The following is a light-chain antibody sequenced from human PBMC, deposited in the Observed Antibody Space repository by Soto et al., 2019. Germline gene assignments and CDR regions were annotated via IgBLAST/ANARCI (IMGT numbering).Light chain of an antibody. J-gene: IGKJ4*01. CDR1: QSVSSN. CDR3: QQYNNWPWIT. CDR2: GAS. V-gene: IGKV3-15*01. Sequence: EIVMTQSPATLSVSPGERATLSCRASQSVSSNLAWYQQKPGQAPKLLIYGASTRATGIPATFSGSGSGTEFTLTISSLQSEDFAVYYCQQYNNWPWITFGGGTKVEIK.